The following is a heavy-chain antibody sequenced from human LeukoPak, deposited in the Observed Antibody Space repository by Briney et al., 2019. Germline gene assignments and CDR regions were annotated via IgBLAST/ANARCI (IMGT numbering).Heavy chain of an antibody. D-gene: IGHD6-13*01. CDR2: IYYSGST. CDR1: GGSISSYY. J-gene: IGHJ4*02. CDR3: ARWVAAAGHDY. V-gene: IGHV4-59*08. Sequence: SETLSLTCTVSGGSISSYYWSWIRQPPGKGLEWIGYIYYSGSTNYNPSLKSRVTISVDTSKNQFSLKLRSVTAADTAVYYCARWVAAAGHDYWGQGTLVTVSS.